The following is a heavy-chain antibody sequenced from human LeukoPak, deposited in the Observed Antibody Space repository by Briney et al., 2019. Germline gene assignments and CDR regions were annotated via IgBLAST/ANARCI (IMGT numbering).Heavy chain of an antibody. CDR2: IYTSGST. Sequence: SETLSLTCTVSGGSISSYYWSWIRQPAGKGLEWIGRIYTSGSTNYNPSLKSRVTVSEDTPKNQFSLKLSSVTAADTAVYYCARRDCSGGSCYNYWGQGTLVTVSS. V-gene: IGHV4-4*07. CDR3: ARRDCSGGSCYNY. D-gene: IGHD2-15*01. J-gene: IGHJ4*02. CDR1: GGSISSYY.